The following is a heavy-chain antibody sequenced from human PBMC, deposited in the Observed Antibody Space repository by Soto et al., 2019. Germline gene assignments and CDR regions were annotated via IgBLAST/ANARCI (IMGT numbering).Heavy chain of an antibody. D-gene: IGHD6-13*01. V-gene: IGHV3-23*01. CDR3: AIDHSSSWYLSNWFDP. CDR1: GFTFSSYA. Sequence: PGGSLRLSCAASGFTFSSYAMSWVRQAPGKGLEWVSAISGSGGSTYYADSVKGRFTISRDNSKNTLYLQMNSLRAEDTAVYYCAIDHSSSWYLSNWFDPWSQGTLVTVSS. J-gene: IGHJ5*02. CDR2: ISGSGGST.